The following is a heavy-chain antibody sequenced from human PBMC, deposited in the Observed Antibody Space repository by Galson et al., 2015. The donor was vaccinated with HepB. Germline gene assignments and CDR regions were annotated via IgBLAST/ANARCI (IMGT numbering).Heavy chain of an antibody. Sequence: SVKVSCKASGYTFTGYYMHWVRQAPGQGLEWMRWINPNSGGTNYAQKFQGRVTMTRDTSISTAYMELSRLRSDDTAVYYCARDWQGLGTYYYYYYGMDVWGQGTTVTVSS. V-gene: IGHV1-2*02. CDR3: ARDWQGLGTYYYYYYGMDV. CDR2: INPNSGGT. CDR1: GYTFTGYY. J-gene: IGHJ6*02.